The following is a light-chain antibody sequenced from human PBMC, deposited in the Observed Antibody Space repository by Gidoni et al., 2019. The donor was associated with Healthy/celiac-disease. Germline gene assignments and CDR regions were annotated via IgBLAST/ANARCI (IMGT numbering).Light chain of an antibody. J-gene: IGKJ1*01. CDR1: HSLLHSNGYNY. V-gene: IGKV2-28*01. CDR2: LGS. Sequence: DIVMTQSPLSLPVTPGEPASISCRSSHSLLHSNGYNYLDCYLQKPGQSPQLLIYLGSNRASGVPDRFSGSGSGTDFTLNISRVEAEDVGVYYCMQALQTWTFGQGTKVEIK. CDR3: MQALQTWT.